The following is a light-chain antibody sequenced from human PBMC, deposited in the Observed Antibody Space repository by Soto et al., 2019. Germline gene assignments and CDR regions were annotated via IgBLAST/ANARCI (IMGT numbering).Light chain of an antibody. CDR3: QQYNSYSPWT. CDR2: DAS. V-gene: IGKV1-5*01. Sequence: DIQMTQSPSTLSASVGDRVTITCRASQSIYIWLAWYQQKPGKAPNLLIYDASSLEGGVPSRFSGSGSGTEFTLTSSSLQPDVFATYYCQQYNSYSPWTFGQGTKVEAK. J-gene: IGKJ1*01. CDR1: QSIYIW.